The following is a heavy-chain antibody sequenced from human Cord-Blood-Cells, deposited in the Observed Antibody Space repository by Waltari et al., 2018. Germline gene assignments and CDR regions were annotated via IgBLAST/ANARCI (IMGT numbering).Heavy chain of an antibody. CDR2: LYTSGST. J-gene: IGHJ4*02. CDR3: AIDDFWSGYYCDD. CDR1: GGAISSYY. Sequence: QVQLQESGPGLLKPSETLSLTCTVPGGAISSYYWSWIRQPAGKGLEWIVRLYTSGSTNYNPALKSRVPMSVDTSTQPFSVKLSSVHAAVSAVYYWAIDDFWSGYYCDDGGQGSLVTVSS. V-gene: IGHV4-4*07. D-gene: IGHD3-3*01.